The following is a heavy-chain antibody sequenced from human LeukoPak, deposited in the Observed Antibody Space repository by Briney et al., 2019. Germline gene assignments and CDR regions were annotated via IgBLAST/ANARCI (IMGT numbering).Heavy chain of an antibody. V-gene: IGHV1-18*01. D-gene: IGHD3-22*01. J-gene: IGHJ4*02. Sequence: ASVKVSCKASGYTFTHYHIAWVRQAPGQGLEWMGWVSTNDGNTVYAQRLQGRVTMTTDTSTSVAYMELRSLTSDDTAVYYCTRAPPGMTMMTDYWGQGTLVTVSS. CDR3: TRAPPGMTMMTDY. CDR1: GYTFTHYH. CDR2: VSTNDGNT.